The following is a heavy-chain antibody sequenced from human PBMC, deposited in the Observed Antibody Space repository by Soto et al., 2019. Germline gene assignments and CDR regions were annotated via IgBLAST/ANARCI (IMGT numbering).Heavy chain of an antibody. CDR3: ARLLLSRVDFDP. CDR1: GYSFTSYW. D-gene: IGHD3-16*02. V-gene: IGHV5-10-1*01. CDR2: IDPSDSYT. Sequence: RGESLKISCKGSGYSFTSYWISWVRQMPVKGLEWMGRIDPSDSYTNYSPSFQGHVTISADKSISTAYLQWSSLKASDTAMYYCARLLLSRVDFDPWGQGTLVTVYS. J-gene: IGHJ5*02.